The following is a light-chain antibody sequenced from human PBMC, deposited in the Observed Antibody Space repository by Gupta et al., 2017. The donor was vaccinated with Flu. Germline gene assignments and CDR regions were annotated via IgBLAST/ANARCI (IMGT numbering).Light chain of an antibody. CDR2: EAS. Sequence: PSTLSASEGDRVTITCRASQSISSWLAWYQQKPGKAPRLLIYEASSVASGVPTRFSGSGSGTEFTLTISSLQPDDFANYWCQQYNSSPVTFGHGTKVDIK. J-gene: IGKJ3*01. CDR1: QSISSW. CDR3: QQYNSSPVT. V-gene: IGKV1-5*03.